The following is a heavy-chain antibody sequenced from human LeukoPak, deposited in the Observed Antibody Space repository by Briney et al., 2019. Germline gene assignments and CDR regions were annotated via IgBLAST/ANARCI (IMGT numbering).Heavy chain of an antibody. V-gene: IGHV3-21*01. CDR3: ARTYDFWSGTTDY. J-gene: IGHJ4*02. D-gene: IGHD3-3*01. Sequence: GGSLRLSCAASGFTFSSYSMNWVRQAPGKGLEWVSSISSSSSYIYYADSVKGRFTISRDNDKNSLYLQMNSLRAEDTAVYYCARTYDFWSGTTDYWGQGTLVTVSS. CDR1: GFTFSSYS. CDR2: ISSSSSYI.